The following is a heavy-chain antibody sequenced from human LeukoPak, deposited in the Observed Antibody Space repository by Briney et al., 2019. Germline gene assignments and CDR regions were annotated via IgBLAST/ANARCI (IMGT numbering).Heavy chain of an antibody. V-gene: IGHV3-7*01. CDR2: IKQDGGDK. D-gene: IGHD3-22*01. Sequence: PGGSLRLSCAASGFTFSSYWMSWVRQAPGKGLEWVANIKQDGGDKNYLDSVKGRFTISRDNAKNSLYLQMNSLRAEDTAVYYCARAPYYYDSSGPLSAAFDIWGQGTMVTVSS. CDR3: ARAPYYYDSSGPLSAAFDI. J-gene: IGHJ3*02. CDR1: GFTFSSYW.